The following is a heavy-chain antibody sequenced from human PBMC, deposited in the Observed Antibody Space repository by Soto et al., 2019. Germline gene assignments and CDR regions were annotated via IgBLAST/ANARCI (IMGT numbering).Heavy chain of an antibody. CDR2: IWYDGSNK. CDR1: GFTFSSYG. CDR3: ARGSGSVAVGMDV. D-gene: IGHD3-10*01. Sequence: QVQLVESGGGVVQPGRSLRLSCAASGFTFSSYGMHWVRQVPGKGLEWVAVIWYDGSNKYYADSVKGRFTISRDNSKNTLYLQMNSLRAEDTAVYYCARGSGSVAVGMDVWGQETTVTVSS. V-gene: IGHV3-33*01. J-gene: IGHJ6*02.